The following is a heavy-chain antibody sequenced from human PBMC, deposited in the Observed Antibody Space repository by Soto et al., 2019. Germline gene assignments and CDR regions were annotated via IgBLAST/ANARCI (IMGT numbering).Heavy chain of an antibody. V-gene: IGHV3-74*01. J-gene: IGHJ5*02. CDR1: GFTFSTYN. D-gene: IGHD3-22*01. Sequence: GGSLRLSCGASGFTFSTYNMHWVRQGPGKGLVWVSRINSDGSSTRYADSVKGRFTISRDNAKNTLYLQLSSLRPEDTAMYFCARDQSYNDLYWWLDTWGQGTLVTVSS. CDR2: INSDGSST. CDR3: ARDQSYNDLYWWLDT.